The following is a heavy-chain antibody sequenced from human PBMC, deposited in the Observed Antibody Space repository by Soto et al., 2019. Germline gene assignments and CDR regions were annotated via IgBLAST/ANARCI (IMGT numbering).Heavy chain of an antibody. CDR1: GFTLSSYA. J-gene: IGHJ5*01. V-gene: IGHV3-30-3*01. CDR2: ISNDETYK. D-gene: IGHD1-26*01. Sequence: GGSLRLSWAASGFTLSSYAMHWVRQPPGKGLEWVAVISNDETYKEYADSVKGRFTISRDNSKNTVDLQMNSLRVEDTAVYYCARRGRQGGNNCLDSWRQGVLVTVS. CDR3: ARRGRQGGNNCLDS.